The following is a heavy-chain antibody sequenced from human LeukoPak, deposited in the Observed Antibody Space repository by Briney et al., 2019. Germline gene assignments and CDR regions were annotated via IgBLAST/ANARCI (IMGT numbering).Heavy chain of an antibody. CDR1: GFTFSDYY. V-gene: IGHV3-11*06. Sequence: PGGSLRLSCAASGFTFSDYYMSWIRQAPGKGLEWVSYISSSSSYTNYADSVKGRFTISRDNAKNSPYLQMNSLRAEDTAVYYCARVHSSSWPDAFDIWGQGTMVTVSS. D-gene: IGHD6-13*01. J-gene: IGHJ3*02. CDR2: ISSSSSYT. CDR3: ARVHSSSWPDAFDI.